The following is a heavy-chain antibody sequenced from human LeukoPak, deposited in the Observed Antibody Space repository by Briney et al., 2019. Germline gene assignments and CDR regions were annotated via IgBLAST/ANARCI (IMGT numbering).Heavy chain of an antibody. Sequence: GGSLILSCAASGFTFSSYAMHWVRQAPGKGLEWVAVISYDGSNKYYADSVKGRFTISRDNSKNTLYLQMNSLRAEDTAVYYCASNRGIYYDSSPFDYWGQGTLVTVSS. CDR2: ISYDGSNK. CDR1: GFTFSSYA. D-gene: IGHD3-22*01. J-gene: IGHJ4*02. CDR3: ASNRGIYYDSSPFDY. V-gene: IGHV3-30-3*01.